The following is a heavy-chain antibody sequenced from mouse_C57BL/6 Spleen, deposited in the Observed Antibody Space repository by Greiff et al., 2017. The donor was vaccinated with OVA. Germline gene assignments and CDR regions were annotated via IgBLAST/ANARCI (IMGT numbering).Heavy chain of an antibody. D-gene: IGHD2-5*01. V-gene: IGHV1-55*01. CDR3: ARRGSNYEDYYAMDY. CDR1: GYTFTSYW. CDR2: IYPGSGST. J-gene: IGHJ4*01. Sequence: QVQLKQPGAELVKPGASVKMSCKASGYTFTSYWITWVKQRPGQGLEWIGDIYPGSGSTNYNEKFKSKATLTVDTSSSTAYMQLSSLTSEDSAVYYCARRGSNYEDYYAMDYWGQGTSVTVSS.